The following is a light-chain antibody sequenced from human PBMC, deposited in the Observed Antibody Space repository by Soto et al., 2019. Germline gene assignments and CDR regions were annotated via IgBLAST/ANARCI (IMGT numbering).Light chain of an antibody. CDR3: QAWDSSTGGV. V-gene: IGLV3-1*01. J-gene: IGLJ1*01. CDR2: QDS. Sequence: SYELTQPPSVSVSPGQTASITCSGDKLGDKYACWYQQKPGQSPVLVIYQDSKRPSGIPERFSGSNSGNTATLTISGTQAMDEADYYCQAWDSSTGGVFGPGTQLTVL. CDR1: KLGDKY.